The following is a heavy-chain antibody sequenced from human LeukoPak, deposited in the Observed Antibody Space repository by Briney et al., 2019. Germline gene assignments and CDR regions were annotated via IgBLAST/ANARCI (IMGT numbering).Heavy chain of an antibody. CDR1: GGTFSSIA. J-gene: IGHJ4*02. CDR2: ITPIFGTA. Sequence: ASVKVSCKTSGGTFSSIAISWVRQAPGQGLEWMGGITPIFGTANYAQKFQGRVTITAIDSMSTAYMELRSLRSEDTAVYYCARDQEGFDYWGQGTLVTVSS. V-gene: IGHV1-69*13. CDR3: ARDQEGFDY.